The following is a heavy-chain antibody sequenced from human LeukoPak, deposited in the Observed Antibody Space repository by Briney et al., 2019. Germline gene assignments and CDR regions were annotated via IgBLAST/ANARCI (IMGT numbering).Heavy chain of an antibody. J-gene: IGHJ4*02. D-gene: IGHD3-22*01. Sequence: GGSLRLSCAASGFIFNNYGLIWVREAPGKGLEWVSAISNDGGGTTYADFVKGRFTISRGNSKNTLFLQMNSLRAEGTALYYCARDGSGYFRVLWGQGTLVTVSS. CDR1: GFIFNNYG. CDR3: ARDGSGYFRVL. CDR2: ISNDGGGT. V-gene: IGHV3-23*01.